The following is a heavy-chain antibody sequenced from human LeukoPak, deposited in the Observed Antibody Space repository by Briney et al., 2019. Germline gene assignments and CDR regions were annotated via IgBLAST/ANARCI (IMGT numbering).Heavy chain of an antibody. D-gene: IGHD5-24*01. J-gene: IGHJ2*01. V-gene: IGHV3-74*01. Sequence: PGGSLRLSCAASGFTFSSYWMHWVRQAPGKGLVWVSRISIDGSIISFADSVKGRFTISRDNAKNTLHLQMNSQRAEDTAIYYCAREDMATRNWYFDLWGRGTLVTVSS. CDR3: AREDMATRNWYFDL. CDR1: GFTFSSYW. CDR2: ISIDGSII.